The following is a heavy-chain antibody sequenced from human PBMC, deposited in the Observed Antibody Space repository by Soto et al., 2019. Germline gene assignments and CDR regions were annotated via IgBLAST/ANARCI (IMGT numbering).Heavy chain of an antibody. CDR3: ARGHLEWLLYYDY. Sequence: GGSLRLSCTASGFTFSNYWMSWVRQAPGKGLEWVANIKQDGSEKYYVDSVKGRFTISRDNAKNSLYLQMNSLRAEDTAVYYCARGHLEWLLYYDYWGQGTLVTVSS. CDR2: IKQDGSEK. J-gene: IGHJ4*02. CDR1: GFTFSNYW. D-gene: IGHD3-3*01. V-gene: IGHV3-7*05.